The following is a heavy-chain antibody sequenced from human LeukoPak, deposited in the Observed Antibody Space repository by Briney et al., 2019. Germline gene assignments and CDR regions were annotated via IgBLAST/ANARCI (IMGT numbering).Heavy chain of an antibody. J-gene: IGHJ4*02. D-gene: IGHD2-2*01. CDR3: ARVPITSPFYFDY. V-gene: IGHV3-20*04. Sequence: GGSLRLSCTASGFAFDEHGMSWVRQVPGKGLEWVSGINWSGGSTGYADPLRGRFTISRDNAKNSLYLQMDSLRAEDTALYYCARVPITSPFYFDYWGQGTLVTISS. CDR2: INWSGGST. CDR1: GFAFDEHG.